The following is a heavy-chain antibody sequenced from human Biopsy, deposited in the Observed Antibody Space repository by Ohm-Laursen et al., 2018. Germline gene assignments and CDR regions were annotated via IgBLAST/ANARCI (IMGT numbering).Heavy chain of an antibody. CDR3: ARDRGYYSDRTVPGYFDL. J-gene: IGHJ2*01. D-gene: IGHD3-22*01. V-gene: IGHV4-59*01. Sequence: SETLSLTCTVSGASFSGDYWSWIRQSPGRGLEWIGSISEGGSTYYNPSLQSRVTISVDTSKNHFSLRLRSVTPADTAIYYCARDRGYYSDRTVPGYFDLWGRGTLVTVSS. CDR2: ISEGGST. CDR1: GASFSGDY.